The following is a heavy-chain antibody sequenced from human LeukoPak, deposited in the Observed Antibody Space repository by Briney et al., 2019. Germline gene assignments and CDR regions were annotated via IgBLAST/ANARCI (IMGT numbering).Heavy chain of an antibody. CDR1: GFTFSSYS. V-gene: IGHV3-21*01. D-gene: IGHD4-17*01. CDR2: ISSSSYI. CDR3: ARDTCGDYSFDI. Sequence: GGSLRLSCGASGFTFSSYSMNWVRQAPGKGLEWVSSISSSSYIYYADSVKDRFTISRDNAKNSLYLQMNSLRAEDTAVYYCARDTCGDYSFDIWGQGTMVTVSS. J-gene: IGHJ3*02.